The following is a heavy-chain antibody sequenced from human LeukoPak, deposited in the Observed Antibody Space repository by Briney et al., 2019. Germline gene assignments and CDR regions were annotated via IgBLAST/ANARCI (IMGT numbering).Heavy chain of an antibody. D-gene: IGHD6-19*01. CDR2: VYHSGSS. CDR3: VSSQWVAPGSH. J-gene: IGHJ4*02. CDR1: GGSIYTYY. V-gene: IGHV4-59*08. Sequence: SETLSLTCTVSGGSIYTYYWSWIRQPPGKGLEWIGYVYHSGSSNYNPSLKSRVTISEDTSNNQISLKLSSVTAADTAVYYCVSSQWVAPGSHWGQGILVTVSS.